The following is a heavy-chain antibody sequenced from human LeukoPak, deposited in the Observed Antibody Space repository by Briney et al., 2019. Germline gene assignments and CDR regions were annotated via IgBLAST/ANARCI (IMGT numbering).Heavy chain of an antibody. D-gene: IGHD1-26*01. CDR3: AKPYSGSYSLGFDY. CDR1: GFTVSSNYA. V-gene: IGHV3-23*01. Sequence: PGGSLRLSCAASGFTVSSNYAMSWVRQAPGKGLEWVSLISGSGGSTYYADSVKGRFTISRDNSKNTLYLQMNSLRAEDTAVYYCAKPYSGSYSLGFDYWGQGTLVTVSS. CDR2: ISGSGGST. J-gene: IGHJ4*02.